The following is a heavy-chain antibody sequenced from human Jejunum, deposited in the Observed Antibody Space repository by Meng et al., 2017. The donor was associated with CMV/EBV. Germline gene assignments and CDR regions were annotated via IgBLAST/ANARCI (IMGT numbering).Heavy chain of an antibody. CDR2: IYYTGST. J-gene: IGHJ4*02. CDR3: ARGLSTSSSGY. Sequence: LQEAGPELGKPSETLSLLCTVSGDSISSSNYYWGWIRQSPGKGLEWIGSIYYTGSTYYNPSLKSRLTISIDTSKNQFSLKLSSVTAADTAIYYCARGLSTSSSGYWGQGTLVTVSS. V-gene: IGHV4-39*07. CDR1: GDSISSSNYY. D-gene: IGHD6-6*01.